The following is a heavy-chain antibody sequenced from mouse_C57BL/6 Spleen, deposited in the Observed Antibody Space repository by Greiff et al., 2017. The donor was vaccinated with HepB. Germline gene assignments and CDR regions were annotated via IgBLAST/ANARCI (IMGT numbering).Heavy chain of an antibody. Sequence: EVQLQQSGPGLVKPSQSLSLTCSVTGYSITSGYYWNWIRQFPGNKLEWMGYISYDGSNNYNPSLKNRISITRDTSKNQFFLKLNSVTTEDTATYYWARGTYYSNYDYWGQGTTLTVSS. CDR3: ARGTYYSNYDY. CDR2: ISYDGSN. D-gene: IGHD2-5*01. J-gene: IGHJ2*01. V-gene: IGHV3-6*01. CDR1: GYSITSGYY.